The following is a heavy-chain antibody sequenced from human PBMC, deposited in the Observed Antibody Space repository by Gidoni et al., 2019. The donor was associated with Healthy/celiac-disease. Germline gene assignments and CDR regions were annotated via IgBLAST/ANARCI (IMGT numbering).Heavy chain of an antibody. J-gene: IGHJ4*02. Sequence: EVQLLESGGGLVQPGGYLRLSCAASGFTFSSYAMIWVRQAPGKGLEWVAAISGSGGSTYYADAVKGRFNISRDNSKNTRDLQSNSLRAEDTAVYYCAKGAVRGGEDYWGQGTLVTVAS. V-gene: IGHV3-23*01. D-gene: IGHD3-10*01. CDR2: ISGSGGST. CDR3: AKGAVRGGEDY. CDR1: GFTFSSYA.